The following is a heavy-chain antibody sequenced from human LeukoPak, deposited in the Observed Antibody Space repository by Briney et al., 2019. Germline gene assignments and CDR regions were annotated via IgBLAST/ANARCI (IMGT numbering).Heavy chain of an antibody. Sequence: GGSLRLSCAASGFTFSSYAMHRVRQAPGKGLEWVAVISHDGGNKYYADSVKGRFTISRDNSKNTLYLQMNSLRAEDTAVYYCARDGDTYYYDSSGYLYWGQGTLVTVSS. D-gene: IGHD3-22*01. CDR3: ARDGDTYYYDSSGYLY. CDR2: ISHDGGNK. J-gene: IGHJ4*02. V-gene: IGHV3-30-3*01. CDR1: GFTFSSYA.